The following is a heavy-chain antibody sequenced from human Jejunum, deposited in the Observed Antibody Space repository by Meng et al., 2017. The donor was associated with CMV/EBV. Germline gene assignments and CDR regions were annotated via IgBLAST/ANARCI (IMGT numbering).Heavy chain of an antibody. Sequence: FTTYDINWVRQATGPGLEWMGWMNINTGKTGYSQKFQGRVTMTRDTSVSTAYMELSSLTSEDTAVYYCARAKNYDFWSGFYLNWFDPWGQGTLVTVSS. J-gene: IGHJ5*02. V-gene: IGHV1-8*01. CDR3: ARAKNYDFWSGFYLNWFDP. D-gene: IGHD3-3*01. CDR1: FTTYD. CDR2: MNINTGKT.